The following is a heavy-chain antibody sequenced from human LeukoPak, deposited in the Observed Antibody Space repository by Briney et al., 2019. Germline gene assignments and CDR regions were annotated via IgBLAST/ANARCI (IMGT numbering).Heavy chain of an antibody. CDR1: GFSFSGHW. CDR2: TSPTGSTT. V-gene: IGHV3-74*01. Sequence: GGSLRLSCIASGFSFSGHWMHWARQLPGKGLVWVSRTSPTGSTTSYADSVKGRFTVSRDNAKNTLYLQVNNLRAEDTAVYYCARGPNSNWSGLDFWGQGTLLTVSS. D-gene: IGHD6-6*01. CDR3: ARGPNSNWSGLDF. J-gene: IGHJ4*02.